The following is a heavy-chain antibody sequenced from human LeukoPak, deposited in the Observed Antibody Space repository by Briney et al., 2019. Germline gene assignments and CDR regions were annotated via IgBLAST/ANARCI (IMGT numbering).Heavy chain of an antibody. CDR1: GFTFSSYA. J-gene: IGHJ4*02. CDR2: MSSDGSKK. Sequence: GGSLRLSCAASGFTFSSYAMHWVRQTPGKGLEWVAVMSSDGSKKYYADSVKGRFTISRDNSKNTLYLQMSSLRAEDTAVYYCAKKFRGTTVISGDYFDYWGQGTLVTVSS. D-gene: IGHD4-17*01. CDR3: AKKFRGTTVISGDYFDY. V-gene: IGHV3-30-3*02.